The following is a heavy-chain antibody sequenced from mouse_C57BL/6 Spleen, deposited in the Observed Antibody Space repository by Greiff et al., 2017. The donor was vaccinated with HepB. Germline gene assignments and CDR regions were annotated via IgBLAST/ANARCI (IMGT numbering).Heavy chain of an antibody. CDR2: IAPSDSYT. J-gene: IGHJ3*01. CDR3: ALDSSGYEGAY. D-gene: IGHD3-2*02. Sequence: QVQLQQPGAELVRPGTSVKLSCKASGYTFTSYWMHWVKQRPGQGLEWIGVIAPSDSYTNYNQKFKGKATLTVDTSSSTAYMQLSSLTSEDSAVYYCALDSSGYEGAYWGQGTLVTVSA. CDR1: GYTFTSYW. V-gene: IGHV1-59*01.